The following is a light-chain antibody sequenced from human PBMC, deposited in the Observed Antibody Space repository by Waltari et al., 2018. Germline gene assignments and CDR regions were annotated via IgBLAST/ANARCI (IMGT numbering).Light chain of an antibody. V-gene: IGLV2-14*01. CDR3: SSYTSSSTPYV. Sequence: QSALTQPASVSGSPGQSITISCTGTSSDVGGYKYVSWYQQHPDKAPKLRIYEVSNRPSGVSNRFAGSKSGNTASLTISGLQAEDEADYYCSSYTSSSTPYVFGTGTKVTVL. J-gene: IGLJ1*01. CDR2: EVS. CDR1: SSDVGGYKY.